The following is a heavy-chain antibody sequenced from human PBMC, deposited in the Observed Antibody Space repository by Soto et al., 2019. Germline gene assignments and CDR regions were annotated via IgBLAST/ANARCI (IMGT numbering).Heavy chain of an antibody. CDR1: GYSFTNYW. J-gene: IGHJ5*02. CDR2: IYPEDSET. V-gene: IGHV5-51*01. Sequence: PGESLKISCKGSGYSFTNYWIGWVRQMPGKDLEWIGIIYPEDSETRYSPSFQGLVTISVDKSISTAYLQWNSLQASDTAVYFCARLDYGDYSNWFDPWGQGTLVTVSS. D-gene: IGHD4-17*01. CDR3: ARLDYGDYSNWFDP.